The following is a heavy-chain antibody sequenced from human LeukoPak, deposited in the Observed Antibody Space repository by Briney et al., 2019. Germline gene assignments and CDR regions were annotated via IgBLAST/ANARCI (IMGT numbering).Heavy chain of an antibody. V-gene: IGHV3-30-3*02. Sequence: PGGSLRLSCAASGFTFSSYAMHWVRQAPGKGLEWVAVISYDGSNKYYADSVKGRFTISRDNSKNTLYLQMNSLRVEDTAIYYCAKKETGYYPFENWGQGTLVTVSS. J-gene: IGHJ4*02. CDR3: AKKETGYYPFEN. CDR1: GFTFSSYA. CDR2: ISYDGSNK. D-gene: IGHD3-9*01.